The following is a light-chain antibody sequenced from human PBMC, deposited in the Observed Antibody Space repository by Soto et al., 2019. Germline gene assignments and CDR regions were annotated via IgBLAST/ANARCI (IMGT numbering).Light chain of an antibody. CDR1: SSNIGTNY. Sequence: QSVLTQPPSASGTPGQRVTISCSGSSSNIGTNYLYWYQQFPGTAPKLLIYRNDQRPSGVPDRFSASKSDTSASLAISGLRSEDEADYYCATWDDRLNGRVFGGGTKLTVL. CDR3: ATWDDRLNGRV. CDR2: RND. V-gene: IGLV1-47*01. J-gene: IGLJ2*01.